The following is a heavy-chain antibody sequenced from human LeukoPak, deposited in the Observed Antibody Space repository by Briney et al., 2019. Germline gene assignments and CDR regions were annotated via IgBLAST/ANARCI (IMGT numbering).Heavy chain of an antibody. CDR3: ARDLRAIFGASYYFDY. CDR1: GGTFISYA. Sequence: SVKVSCKASGGTFISYAISWVRQAPGQGLEWMGGIIPIFGTANYAQKFQGRVTITADESTSTAYMELSSLRSEDTAVYYCARDLRAIFGASYYFDYWGQGTLVTVSS. CDR2: IIPIFGTA. J-gene: IGHJ4*02. V-gene: IGHV1-69*01. D-gene: IGHD3-3*01.